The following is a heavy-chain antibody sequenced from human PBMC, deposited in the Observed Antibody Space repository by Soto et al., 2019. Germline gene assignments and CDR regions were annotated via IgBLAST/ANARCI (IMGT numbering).Heavy chain of an antibody. D-gene: IGHD6-13*01. V-gene: IGHV1-69*13. J-gene: IGHJ5*02. CDR2: IIPLFGTT. CDR1: GGTFSRHA. CDR3: ARAGIHGSSLYFWFDH. Sequence: GASVKVSCKTSGGTFSRHAINWVRQAPGQGLEWMGGIIPLFGTTNYAQKFKGRVTISADESTSTAYMELSSLTSEDAAVYYCARAGIHGSSLYFWFDHWGQGTLVTVSS.